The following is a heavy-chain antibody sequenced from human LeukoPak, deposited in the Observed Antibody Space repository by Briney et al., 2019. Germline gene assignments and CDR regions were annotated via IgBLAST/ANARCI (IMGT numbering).Heavy chain of an antibody. V-gene: IGHV3-69-1*01. CDR2: ISNTNAI. D-gene: IGHD2-21*02. J-gene: IGHJ4*02. CDR1: GFTFSSYS. CDR3: AREQTRGGDLDY. Sequence: PGGSLRLSCAASGFTFSSYSVNWVRQSPGKGLEWVSSISNTNAIFYADSVRGRFTISRDNARNSLYLQMFSLRVEDTAVYYCAREQTRGGDLDYWGQGARVTVSS.